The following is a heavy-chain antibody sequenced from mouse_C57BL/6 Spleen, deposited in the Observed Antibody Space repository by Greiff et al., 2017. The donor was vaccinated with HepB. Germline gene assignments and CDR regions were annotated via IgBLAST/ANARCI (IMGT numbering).Heavy chain of an antibody. CDR1: GYAFSSYW. CDR2: IYPGDGDT. D-gene: IGHD2-2*01. V-gene: IGHV1-80*01. CDR3: ARSGGYDSYFDV. J-gene: IGHJ1*03. Sequence: VKLQESGAELVKPGASVKISCKASGYAFSSYWMNWVKQRPGRGLEWIGQIYPGDGDTNYNGKFKGKATLTADKSSSTAYMQRSSLTSEDSAVYFCARSGGYDSYFDVWGTGTTVTVSS.